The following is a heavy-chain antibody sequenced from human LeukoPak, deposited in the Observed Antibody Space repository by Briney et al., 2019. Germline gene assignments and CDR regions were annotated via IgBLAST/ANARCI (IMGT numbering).Heavy chain of an antibody. CDR3: AREVGYDSSGYYSSMRFDY. CDR2: ISYDGSNK. J-gene: IGHJ4*02. V-gene: IGHV3-30-3*01. Sequence: PGGSLRLSCAASGFTFSSYAMHWVRQAPGKGLEWVAVISYDGSNKYYADSVKGRFTISRDNSKNTLYLQMNSLRAEDTAVYYCAREVGYDSSGYYSSMRFDYWGQGTLVTVSS. CDR1: GFTFSSYA. D-gene: IGHD3-22*01.